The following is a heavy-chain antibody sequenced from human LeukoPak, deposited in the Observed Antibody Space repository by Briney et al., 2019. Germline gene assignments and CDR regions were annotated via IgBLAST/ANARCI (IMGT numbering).Heavy chain of an antibody. J-gene: IGHJ6*02. Sequence: SETLSLTCTVSGGSISGYYWSWIRQPPGKGLEWIGYISFSGITNYNPSLESRVTISLDTSKNHFSLKLNSVIAADTAVYYCARDRFYYDSSGGHYYGMDVWGQGTTVTVSS. CDR1: GGSISGYY. CDR3: ARDRFYYDSSGGHYYGMDV. D-gene: IGHD3-22*01. CDR2: ISFSGIT. V-gene: IGHV4-59*01.